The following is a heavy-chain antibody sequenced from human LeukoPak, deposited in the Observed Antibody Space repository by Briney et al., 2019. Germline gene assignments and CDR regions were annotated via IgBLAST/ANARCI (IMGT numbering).Heavy chain of an antibody. CDR3: ARTKAVAGEPFDY. CDR2: IHSSGST. CDR1: GGSISYYY. Sequence: SETLSLTCTVSGGSISYYYWSWIRQPAGKGLEWIGRIHSSGSTNYNPSLKSRVTMSVDTSKNQFSLKLSSVTAADTAVYYCARTKAVAGEPFDYWGQGTLVTVSS. D-gene: IGHD6-19*01. J-gene: IGHJ4*02. V-gene: IGHV4-4*07.